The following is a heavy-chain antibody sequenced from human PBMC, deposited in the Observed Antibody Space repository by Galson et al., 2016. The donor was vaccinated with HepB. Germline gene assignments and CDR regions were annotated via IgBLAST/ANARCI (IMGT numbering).Heavy chain of an antibody. D-gene: IGHD3-9*01. CDR2: IYQSGTT. CDR1: GGSVNSYNW. CDR3: ARARPVYDILTGYYPNWFDP. Sequence: ETLSLTCAVSGGSVNSYNWWSWVRQTPGKGLEWIGEIYQSGTTNYNPSLKSRVTISVDTSKNQFSLKLSSVTAADTAVYYCARARPVYDILTGYYPNWFDPWGQGTLVTVSS. V-gene: IGHV4-4*02. J-gene: IGHJ5*02.